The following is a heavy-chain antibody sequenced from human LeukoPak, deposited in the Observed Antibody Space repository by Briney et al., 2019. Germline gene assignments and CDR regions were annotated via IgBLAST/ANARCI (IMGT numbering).Heavy chain of an antibody. V-gene: IGHV1-8*01. D-gene: IGHD6-6*01. Sequence: GASVKVSCKASGYTFTSYDINGVRQATGQGLEWMGWMNPNSGNTGYAQKFQGRVTMTRDMSTSTVYMELSSLRSEDTAVYYCARDFLRSDEYSSLFAWFDPWGQGTLVTVSS. J-gene: IGHJ5*02. CDR1: GYTFTSYD. CDR3: ARDFLRSDEYSSLFAWFDP. CDR2: MNPNSGNT.